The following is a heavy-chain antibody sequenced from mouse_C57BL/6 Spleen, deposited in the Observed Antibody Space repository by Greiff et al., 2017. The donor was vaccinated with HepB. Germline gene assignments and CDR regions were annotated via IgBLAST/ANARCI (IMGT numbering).Heavy chain of an antibody. Sequence: QVQLQQPGAELVKPGASVKMSCKASGYTFTSYWITWVKQRPGQGLEWIGDIYPGSGSTNYNEKFKSKATLTVDTSSSTAYMQLSSLTSVDSAVYYCARGRPYSNLYYFDYWGQGTTLTVSS. CDR2: IYPGSGST. V-gene: IGHV1-55*01. CDR1: GYTFTSYW. J-gene: IGHJ2*01. CDR3: ARGRPYSNLYYFDY. D-gene: IGHD2-5*01.